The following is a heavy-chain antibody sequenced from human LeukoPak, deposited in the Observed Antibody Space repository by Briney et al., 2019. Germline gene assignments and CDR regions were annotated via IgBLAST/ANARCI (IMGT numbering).Heavy chain of an antibody. CDR1: GHTFTTYY. Sequence: ASVKVSCKASGHTFTTYYMHWVRQAPGQGLEWVGIINHTGGSTCYAQKFQGRVTMTRDTSTSTVYMELSSLRSEDTAVYYCARAGASYCGGDCHLEYWGQGTLVTVSS. D-gene: IGHD2-21*02. CDR3: ARAGASYCGGDCHLEY. CDR2: INHTGGST. J-gene: IGHJ4*02. V-gene: IGHV1-46*01.